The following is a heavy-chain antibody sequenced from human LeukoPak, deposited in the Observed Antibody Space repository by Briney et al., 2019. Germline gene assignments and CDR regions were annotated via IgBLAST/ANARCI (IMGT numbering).Heavy chain of an antibody. J-gene: IGHJ4*02. CDR2: ISSSSSYI. CDR1: GFTFSSYE. D-gene: IGHD4-23*01. Sequence: GGSLRLPCAASGFTFSSYEMNWVRQAPGKGLEWVSSISSSSSYIYYADSVKGRFTISRDNAKNSPYLQMNSLRAEDTAVYYCARGRYGGNTVDYWGQGTLVTVSS. V-gene: IGHV3-21*01. CDR3: ARGRYGGNTVDY.